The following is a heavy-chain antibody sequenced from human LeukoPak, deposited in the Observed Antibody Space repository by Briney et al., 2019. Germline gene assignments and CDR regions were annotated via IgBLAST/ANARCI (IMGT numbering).Heavy chain of an antibody. CDR3: ARAGPPAFDP. CDR1: GFTFSDYY. Sequence: GGSLRLSCAASGFTFSDYYMSWIRQAPEKGLEWVSYISSSSNYTNYADSVKGRFTISRDNAKNSLYLQMNSLTAEDTAVYYCARAGPPAFDPWGQGTLVTVSS. CDR2: ISSSSNYT. V-gene: IGHV3-11*06. J-gene: IGHJ5*02.